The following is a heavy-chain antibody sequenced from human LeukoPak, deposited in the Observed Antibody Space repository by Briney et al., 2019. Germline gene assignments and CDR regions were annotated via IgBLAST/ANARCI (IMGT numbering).Heavy chain of an antibody. Sequence: PSETLSLTCTVSGGSISSGGYYWSWIRQHPGKGLEGIGYIYYSGSTYYNPSLKSRVTISVDTSKNQFSLKLSSVTAADTAVYYCARQVPAAHYYYYYGMDVWGQGTTVTVSS. CDR1: GGSISSGGYY. CDR3: ARQVPAAHYYYYYGMDV. D-gene: IGHD2-2*01. CDR2: IYYSGST. J-gene: IGHJ6*02. V-gene: IGHV4-31*03.